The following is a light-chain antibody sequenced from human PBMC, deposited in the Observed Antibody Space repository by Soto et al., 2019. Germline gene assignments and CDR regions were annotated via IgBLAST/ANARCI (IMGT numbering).Light chain of an antibody. CDR3: QQYGSSPT. CDR1: QSLTTMY. Sequence: EIVLTQSPGTLSLFPGERATLSCRASQSLTTMYLAWYQQKPGQAPRLLIYGASSMATGIPDRFSGSGSGTAFTLTISRLEPEDFAVYSCQQYGSSPTFGQGTRLEIK. J-gene: IGKJ5*01. V-gene: IGKV3-20*01. CDR2: GAS.